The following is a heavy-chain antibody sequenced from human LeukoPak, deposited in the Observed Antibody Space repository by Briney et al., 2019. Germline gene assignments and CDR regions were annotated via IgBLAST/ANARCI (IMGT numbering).Heavy chain of an antibody. CDR3: ARTRSSGYLTFGY. Sequence: PGGSLRLSCAASEFTFSSYSMNWVRQAPGKGLEWVSYITNSGNFKSYADSVKGRFTISRDNTKNSLYLQMNGLRAEDTAVYYCARTRSSGYLTFGYWGQGILVTVSS. V-gene: IGHV3-48*01. J-gene: IGHJ4*02. CDR2: ITNSGNFK. D-gene: IGHD3-22*01. CDR1: EFTFSSYS.